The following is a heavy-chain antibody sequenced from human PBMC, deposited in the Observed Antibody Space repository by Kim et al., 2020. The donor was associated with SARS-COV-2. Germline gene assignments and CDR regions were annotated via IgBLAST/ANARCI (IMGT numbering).Heavy chain of an antibody. CDR3: ARQVDTAMATPGYFDY. J-gene: IGHJ4*02. D-gene: IGHD5-18*01. Sequence: PKHRVTMSVDTSKNQFSLKLSSVTAADTAVYYCARQVDTAMATPGYFDYWGQGTLVTVSS. V-gene: IGHV4-39*01.